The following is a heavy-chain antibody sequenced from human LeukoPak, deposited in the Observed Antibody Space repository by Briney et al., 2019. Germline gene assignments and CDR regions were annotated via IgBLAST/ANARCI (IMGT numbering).Heavy chain of an antibody. Sequence: ASVKVSCKASGYTFTGYYMYWVRQAPGQGLEWMGWINPNSGGTNYAQKFQGRVTMTRDTSISTAYMELSRLRSDDTAVYYCVGGVVVVPAATDYYYGMDVWGQGTTVTVSS. CDR2: INPNSGGT. CDR3: VGGVVVVPAATDYYYGMDV. D-gene: IGHD2-2*01. V-gene: IGHV1-2*02. J-gene: IGHJ6*02. CDR1: GYTFTGYY.